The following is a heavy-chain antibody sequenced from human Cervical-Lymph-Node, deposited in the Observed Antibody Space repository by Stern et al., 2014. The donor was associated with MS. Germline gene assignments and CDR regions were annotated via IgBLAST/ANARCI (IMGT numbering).Heavy chain of an antibody. CDR3: ARLRKSDWGSISVYFDS. CDR2: ISYTGTT. D-gene: IGHD7-27*01. V-gene: IGHV4-39*01. CDR1: GDSISSSNLY. J-gene: IGHJ4*02. Sequence: QLQLQESGPGLVKPSATLSLTCSVSGDSISSSNLYWGWIRQPPGKGLEWIGTISYTGTTHYDPSLKSRVIISLDTSKNEFSLNLNSVTAADTAVYYCARLRKSDWGSISVYFDSWGQGTQVTVSS.